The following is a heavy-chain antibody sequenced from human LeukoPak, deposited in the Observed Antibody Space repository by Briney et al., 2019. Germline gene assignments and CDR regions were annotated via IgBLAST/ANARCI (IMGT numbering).Heavy chain of an antibody. D-gene: IGHD2-21*01. CDR1: GGSFSGYY. V-gene: IGHV4-34*01. Sequence: SETLSLTCAVYGGSFSGYYWSWIRQPPGKGLEWIGEINHSGSTNYYPAHKSRVTISVDTPNTQFSLKRSSVTAADTAVYDCARLYSVLDYWGQGTLVTVSS. J-gene: IGHJ4*02. CDR2: INHSGST. CDR3: ARLYSVLDY.